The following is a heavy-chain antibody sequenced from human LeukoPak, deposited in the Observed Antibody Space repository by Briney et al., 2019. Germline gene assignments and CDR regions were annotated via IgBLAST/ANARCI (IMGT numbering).Heavy chain of an antibody. CDR3: ARGLALSVAAAGGPDY. V-gene: IGHV1-8*01. Sequence: ASVKASCKASGYTFTSYDINWVRQATGPGLEWMGWMNPNSGNTGYAQKLQGRVTMTRNTSISTAYMALSSLRSEDTAVYYCARGLALSVAAAGGPDYWGQGTLVTVSS. CDR1: GYTFTSYD. CDR2: MNPNSGNT. D-gene: IGHD6-13*01. J-gene: IGHJ4*02.